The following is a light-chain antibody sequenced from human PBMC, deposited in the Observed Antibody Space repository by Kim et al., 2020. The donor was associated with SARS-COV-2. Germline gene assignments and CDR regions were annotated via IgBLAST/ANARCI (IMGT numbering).Light chain of an antibody. Sequence: QSVLTQPPSVSAAPGQKVTISCSGSSSNIGSNSVSWYQQLPRTAPKLLIYDNNKRPSGIPDRFSGSKSGTSATLGITGLQTGDEADYYCATWDSSLSAGVFGGGTKLTVL. V-gene: IGLV1-51*01. CDR1: SSNIGSNS. J-gene: IGLJ3*02. CDR3: ATWDSSLSAGV. CDR2: DNN.